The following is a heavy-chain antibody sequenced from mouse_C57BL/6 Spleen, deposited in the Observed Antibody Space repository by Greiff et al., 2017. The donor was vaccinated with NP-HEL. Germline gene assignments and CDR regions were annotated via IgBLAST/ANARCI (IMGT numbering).Heavy chain of an antibody. CDR2: INPSTGGT. CDR1: GYSFTGYY. J-gene: IGHJ2*01. D-gene: IGHD2-14*01. Sequence: EVQLQESGPELVKPGASVKISCKASGYSFTGYYMNWVKQSPEKSLEWIGEINPSTGGTTYNQKFKAKATLTVDKSSSTAYMQLKSLTSEDSAVYYCARGYRGNYFDYWGQGTTLTVSS. CDR3: ARGYRGNYFDY. V-gene: IGHV1-42*01.